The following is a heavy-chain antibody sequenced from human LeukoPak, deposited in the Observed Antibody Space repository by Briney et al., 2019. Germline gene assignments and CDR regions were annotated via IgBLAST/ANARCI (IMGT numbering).Heavy chain of an antibody. Sequence: GGSLRLPCAASGFTFSSYSMNWVRQAPGRGLEWVSSISSSSSYIYYADSVKGRFTISRDNAKNSLYLQMNSLRAEDTAVYYCARGDYGGANWFDPWGQGTLVTVSS. J-gene: IGHJ5*02. V-gene: IGHV3-21*01. CDR2: ISSSSSYI. CDR3: ARGDYGGANWFDP. D-gene: IGHD4-23*01. CDR1: GFTFSSYS.